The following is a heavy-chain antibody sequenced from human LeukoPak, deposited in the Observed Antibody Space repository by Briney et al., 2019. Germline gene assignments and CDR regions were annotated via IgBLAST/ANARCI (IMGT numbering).Heavy chain of an antibody. Sequence: GGSLRLSCAASGFIFSNHGMSWVRQAPGKGLEWVSAIGSSGSTTYYADSVKGRFTISRHNSKNTLYLQMNSLRAEDTAVYYCARGGNDYVAFDIWGQGTMVTVSS. CDR1: GFIFSNHG. J-gene: IGHJ3*02. V-gene: IGHV3-23*01. CDR2: IGSSGSTT. D-gene: IGHD4-17*01. CDR3: ARGGNDYVAFDI.